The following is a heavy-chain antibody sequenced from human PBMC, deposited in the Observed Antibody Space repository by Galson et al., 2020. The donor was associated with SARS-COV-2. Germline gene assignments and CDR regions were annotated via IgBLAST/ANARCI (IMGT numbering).Heavy chain of an antibody. Sequence: GGSLRLSCAASGFTFSSHAMHWVRQAPGKGPEWVAVISYDGSNKYYADSVKGRFTISRDNSKNTLYLQMNSLRAEDTAVYYCAGYYYDSSGYYFDYWGQGTLVTVSS. CDR2: ISYDGSNK. CDR3: AGYYYDSSGYYFDY. D-gene: IGHD3-22*01. V-gene: IGHV3-30-3*01. J-gene: IGHJ4*02. CDR1: GFTFSSHA.